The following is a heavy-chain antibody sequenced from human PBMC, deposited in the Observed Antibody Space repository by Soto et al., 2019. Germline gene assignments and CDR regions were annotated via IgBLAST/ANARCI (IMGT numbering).Heavy chain of an antibody. J-gene: IGHJ5*02. CDR2: ISYDGSNK. CDR1: GFTFSSYA. V-gene: IGHV3-30-3*01. CDR3: ARDLAARPVGWFDP. D-gene: IGHD6-6*01. Sequence: QVQLVESGGGVVQPGRSLRLSCAASGFTFSSYAMHWVRQAPGKGLEWVAVISYDGSNKYYADSVKGRFTISRDNSKNTLYLQMNSLRAEDTAVYYCARDLAARPVGWFDPWGQGTLVTVSS.